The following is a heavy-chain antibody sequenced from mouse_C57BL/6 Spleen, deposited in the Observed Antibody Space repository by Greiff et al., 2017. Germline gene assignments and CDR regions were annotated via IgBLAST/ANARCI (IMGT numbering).Heavy chain of an antibody. CDR1: GYTFTSYW. V-gene: IGHV1-52*01. CDR3: ARFITTMDY. J-gene: IGHJ4*01. Sequence: QVQLQQPGAELVRPGSSVKLSCKASGYTFTSYWMYWVKQRPIQGLEWIGNIDPSDSETHYNQKFKDKATLTVDKSSSTAYMQLSSLTSEDSAVYYCARFITTMDYWGQGTSVTVSS. D-gene: IGHD1-1*01. CDR2: IDPSDSET.